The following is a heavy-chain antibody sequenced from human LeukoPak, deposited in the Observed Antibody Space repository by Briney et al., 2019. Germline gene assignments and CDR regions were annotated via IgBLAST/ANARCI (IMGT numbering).Heavy chain of an antibody. CDR3: ARQITPLAADSNWFDP. CDR2: IYYSGST. D-gene: IGHD6-13*01. J-gene: IGHJ5*02. Sequence: PSETLSLTCTVSGGSISSSRYYWGWIRQPPGKGLEWIGTIYYSGSTYCNPSLKSRVTISLDTSKNQFSLKLSSVTAADTAVYYCARQITPLAADSNWFDPWGQGSLVTVSS. CDR1: GGSISSSRYY. V-gene: IGHV4-39*01.